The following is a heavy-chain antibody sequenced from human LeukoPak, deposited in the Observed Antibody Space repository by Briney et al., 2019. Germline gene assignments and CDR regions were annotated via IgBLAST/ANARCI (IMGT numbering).Heavy chain of an antibody. Sequence: PGGSLRLSCAASGFTFNNYGMHWVRQAPGKGLEWLTLTSNDGSDKYYADSVKGRFTISRDNSKNTLYLQMNSLSPEDTAVYYCAKDLALGPDYFDYWGQGTLVTVS. D-gene: IGHD7-27*01. CDR2: TSNDGSDK. V-gene: IGHV3-30*18. CDR3: AKDLALGPDYFDY. J-gene: IGHJ4*02. CDR1: GFTFNNYG.